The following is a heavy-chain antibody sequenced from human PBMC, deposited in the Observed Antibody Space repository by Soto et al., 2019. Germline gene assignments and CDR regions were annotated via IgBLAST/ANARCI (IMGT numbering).Heavy chain of an antibody. D-gene: IGHD3-22*01. CDR3: AKPPGLLFDY. J-gene: IGHJ4*02. CDR2: ISGSGGST. V-gene: IGHV3-23*01. Sequence: PGGSLRLSCAASGLTFSSYAMNWVRQAPGKGLEWVSAISGSGGSTYYAHSVKGRFTISRDSSKNTLYLQMNSLRAEDTAVYYCAKPPGLLFDYWGQGTLVTVSS. CDR1: GLTFSSYA.